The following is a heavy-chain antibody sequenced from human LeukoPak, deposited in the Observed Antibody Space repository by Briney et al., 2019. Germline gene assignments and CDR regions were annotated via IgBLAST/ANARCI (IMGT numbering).Heavy chain of an antibody. CDR2: T. CDR3: ARAVGGYYFDY. D-gene: IGHD3-16*01. Sequence: SETLSLTCTVSGGSISSYYWSWIRQPPGKGLEWIGSTNYNPSPKSRVTTSVDTSKNQFSLKLSSVTAADTAVYYCARAVGGYYFDYWGQGTLVTVSS. J-gene: IGHJ4*02. V-gene: IGHV4-59*01. CDR1: GGSISSYY.